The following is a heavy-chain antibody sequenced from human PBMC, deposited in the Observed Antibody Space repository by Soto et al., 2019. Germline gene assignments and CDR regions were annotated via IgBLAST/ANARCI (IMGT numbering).Heavy chain of an antibody. CDR2: IRSKAYGGTT. CDR1: GFTFGDYA. D-gene: IGHD4-17*01. V-gene: IGHV3-49*04. Sequence: GGSLRLSCTASGFTFGDYAMSWVRQAPGKGLEWVGFIRSKAYGGTTEYAASVKGRFTISRDDSKSIAYLQMNSLKTEDTAVYYCTRSGYGDYFDYWGQGTLVTVSS. J-gene: IGHJ4*02. CDR3: TRSGYGDYFDY.